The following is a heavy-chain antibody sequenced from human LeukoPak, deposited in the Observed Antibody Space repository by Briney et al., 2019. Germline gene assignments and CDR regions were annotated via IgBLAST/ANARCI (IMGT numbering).Heavy chain of an antibody. D-gene: IGHD6-13*01. V-gene: IGHV1-18*01. J-gene: IGHJ4*02. Sequence: ASVKVSCKASGYTFTSYGISWVRQAPGQGLEWMGWISAYNGNTNYAQKLQGRVTMTTDTSTSTAYMELRSLRSDDTAVYYCARSFRGVSSSCYDYWGQGTLVTVSS. CDR3: ARSFRGVSSSCYDY. CDR2: ISAYNGNT. CDR1: GYTFTSYG.